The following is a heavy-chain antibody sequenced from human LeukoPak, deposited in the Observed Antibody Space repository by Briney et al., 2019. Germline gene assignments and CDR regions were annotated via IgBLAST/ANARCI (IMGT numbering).Heavy chain of an antibody. Sequence: GGSLRLSCEASGFTFGTFWMSWVRQAPGKGLEWVSYISSSGSTIYYADSVKGRFTISRDNAKNSLYLQMNSLRAEDTAVYYCAKGYGWEASYYYYYMDVWGKGTTVTISS. D-gene: IGHD1-26*01. CDR1: GFTFGTFW. CDR3: AKGYGWEASYYYYYMDV. CDR2: ISSSGSTI. V-gene: IGHV3-48*04. J-gene: IGHJ6*03.